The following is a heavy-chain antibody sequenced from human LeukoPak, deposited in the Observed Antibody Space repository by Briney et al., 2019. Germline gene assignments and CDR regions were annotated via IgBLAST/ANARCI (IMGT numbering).Heavy chain of an antibody. D-gene: IGHD2-2*01. Sequence: PSETLSLTCTVSGDSISSYYWTWIRQPAGKGLEWIGRVDSSGSAIYNPSLKSRVTMSVDTSKNQFSLRLSSVTAADTAVYYCARDQGFRLLPAIVVVPAAMRTGGTFDYWGQGTLVTVSS. CDR2: VDSSGSA. V-gene: IGHV4-4*07. CDR1: GDSISSYY. J-gene: IGHJ4*02. CDR3: ARDQGFRLLPAIVVVPAAMRTGGTFDY.